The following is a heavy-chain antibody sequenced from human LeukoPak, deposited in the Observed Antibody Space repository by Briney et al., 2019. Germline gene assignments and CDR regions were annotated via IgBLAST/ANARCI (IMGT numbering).Heavy chain of an antibody. CDR1: GGTFSSYA. CDR3: AKGPSPIAAAAHFDY. CDR2: IIPILGIA. Sequence: SVKVSCKASGGTFSSYAISWVRQAPGQGLEWMGRIIPILGIANYAQKFQGRVTITADKSTSTAYMELSSLRSEDTALYYCAKGPSPIAAAAHFDYWGQGTLVTVSS. D-gene: IGHD6-13*01. J-gene: IGHJ4*02. V-gene: IGHV1-69*04.